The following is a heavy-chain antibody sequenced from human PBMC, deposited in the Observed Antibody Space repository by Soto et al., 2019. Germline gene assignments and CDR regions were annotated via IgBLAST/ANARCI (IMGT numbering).Heavy chain of an antibody. CDR1: GFTFTTYA. D-gene: IGHD2-2*01. J-gene: IGHJ6*02. CDR3: VKDLVVLPAPTLGYYYGMDV. CDR2: ISSNGGST. V-gene: IGHV3-64D*06. Sequence: GGSLRLSCSASGFTFTTYAMHWVRQAPGKGLEYVSSISSNGGSTYYADPVKGRFTISRDNSKNTLYLQMSSLRAEDTSVYYCVKDLVVLPAPTLGYYYGMDVWGQGTTVTVSS.